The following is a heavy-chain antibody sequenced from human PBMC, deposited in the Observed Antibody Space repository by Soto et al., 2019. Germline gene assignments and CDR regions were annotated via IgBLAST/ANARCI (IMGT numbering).Heavy chain of an antibody. CDR1: GGTFSSYA. Sequence: SVKVSCKASGGTFSSYAISWVRQTPGQGLEWMGGIIPIFGTANYAQKFQGRVTITADESTSTAYMELSSLRSEDTAVYYCASPIAAAGPNYGMDVWGQGTTVTVSS. CDR2: IIPIFGTA. D-gene: IGHD6-13*01. J-gene: IGHJ6*02. V-gene: IGHV1-69*13. CDR3: ASPIAAAGPNYGMDV.